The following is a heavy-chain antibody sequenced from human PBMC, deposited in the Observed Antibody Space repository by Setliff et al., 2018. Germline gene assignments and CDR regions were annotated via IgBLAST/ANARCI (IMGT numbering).Heavy chain of an antibody. D-gene: IGHD3-16*01. J-gene: IGHJ4*02. CDR2: INPKGGGT. CDR3: AKQGDLAFDY. CDR1: GYPFVGYY. Sequence: ASVKVSCKASGYPFVGYYIYWMRQTPGQGFEWMGWINPKGGGTKYAVKFQGRVTMTRDTSINTIYMGLSSLTSDDTAIYYYAKQGDLAFDYWGQGTQVTVSS. V-gene: IGHV1-2*02.